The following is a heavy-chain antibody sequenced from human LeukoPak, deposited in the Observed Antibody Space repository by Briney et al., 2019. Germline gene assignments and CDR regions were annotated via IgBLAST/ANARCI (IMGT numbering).Heavy chain of an antibody. Sequence: SETLSLTCTVSGDSISSYYWSWIRQPPGKGLEWFGYIYYSGSTNYNPSLKSRVTISVDTSKNQFSLKLSSVTAADTAVYYCARQGRGYGGTFDYWGQGTLVTVSS. CDR1: GDSISSYY. J-gene: IGHJ4*02. CDR2: IYYSGST. CDR3: ARQGRGYGGTFDY. D-gene: IGHD3-16*01. V-gene: IGHV4-59*01.